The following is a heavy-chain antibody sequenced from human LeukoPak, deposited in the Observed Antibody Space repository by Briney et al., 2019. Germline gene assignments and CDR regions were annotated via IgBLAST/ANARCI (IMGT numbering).Heavy chain of an antibody. D-gene: IGHD3-3*01. CDR2: ISGSGGST. Sequence: GGSLRLSCAASGFTFSSYAMSWVRQAPGKGLEWVSAISGSGGSTYYADSVKGRFTISRDNSKNTLYLQMNSLRAEDAAVYYCAKEGVVIIIGAYFDYWGQGTLVTVSS. V-gene: IGHV3-23*01. CDR3: AKEGVVIIIGAYFDY. CDR1: GFTFSSYA. J-gene: IGHJ4*02.